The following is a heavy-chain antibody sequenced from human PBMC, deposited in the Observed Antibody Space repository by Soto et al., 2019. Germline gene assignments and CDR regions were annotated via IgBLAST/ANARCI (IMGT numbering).Heavy chain of an antibody. CDR2: ISSSGSTT. CDR3: APAPTGLDV. Sequence: PGGSLILSCVASGFTFSSYEMNWVRQAPGKGLEWVSYISSSGSTTHYPDSVRGRFTISRDNAKNSLFLQMNSLRVEDTAVYYCAPAPTGLDVWAQGTTVTVSS. J-gene: IGHJ6*02. D-gene: IGHD1-1*01. CDR1: GFTFSSYE. V-gene: IGHV3-48*03.